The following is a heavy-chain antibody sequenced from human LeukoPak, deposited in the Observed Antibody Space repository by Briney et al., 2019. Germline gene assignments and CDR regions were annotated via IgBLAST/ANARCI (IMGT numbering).Heavy chain of an antibody. D-gene: IGHD2-2*01. Sequence: SETLSLTCTVSGGSISSSSYYWGWIRQPPGKGLEWIGSIYYSGSTYYNPSLKSRVTISVDTSKNQFSLKLSSVTAADTAAYYCARGVPAAPFDYWGQGTLVTVSS. V-gene: IGHV4-39*07. CDR1: GGSISSSSYY. CDR3: ARGVPAAPFDY. J-gene: IGHJ4*02. CDR2: IYYSGST.